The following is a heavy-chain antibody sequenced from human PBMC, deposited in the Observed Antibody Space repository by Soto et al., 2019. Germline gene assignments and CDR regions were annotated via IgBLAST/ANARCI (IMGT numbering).Heavy chain of an antibody. CDR2: IYPGDSDT. V-gene: IGHV5-51*01. CDR3: ARHSDYDYIWGSYRTIDY. Sequence: ISCKGSGYSFTSYWIGWVRQMPGKGLEWMGIIYPGDSDTRYSPSFQGQVTISADKSISTAYLQWSSLKTSDTAMYYCARHSDYDYIWGSYRTIDYWGQGTLVTVSS. D-gene: IGHD3-16*02. J-gene: IGHJ4*02. CDR1: GYSFTSYW.